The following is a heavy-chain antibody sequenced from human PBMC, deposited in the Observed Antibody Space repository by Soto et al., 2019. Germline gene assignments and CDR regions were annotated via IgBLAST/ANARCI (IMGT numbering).Heavy chain of an antibody. CDR3: ARGGQLLTEGGGY. D-gene: IGHD2-2*01. J-gene: IGHJ4*02. CDR2: ISWNSGSI. Sequence: EVQLVESGGGLVQPGRSLRLSCAASGFTFDDYAMHWVRQAPGKGLEWVSGISWNSGSIGYADSVKGRFTISRDNAKNSLFRQMNGLRAEDTAWYYCARGGQLLTEGGGYWGQGTLVTVSS. CDR1: GFTFDDYA. V-gene: IGHV3-9*01.